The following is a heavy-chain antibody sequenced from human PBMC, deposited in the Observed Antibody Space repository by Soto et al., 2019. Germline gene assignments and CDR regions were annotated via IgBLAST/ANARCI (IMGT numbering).Heavy chain of an antibody. D-gene: IGHD4-17*01. V-gene: IGHV3-66*01. CDR1: GFTVSSNY. CDR3: ARSTVTTSGAFDI. J-gene: IGHJ3*02. CDR2: IYSGGST. Sequence: EVQLVESGGGLVQPGGSLRLSCAASGFTVSSNYMSWVRQAPGKGLEWVSVIYSGGSTYYADSVKCRFTISRDNSKNTLYLQMNSLRAEDTAVYYCARSTVTTSGAFDIWGQGTMVTVSS.